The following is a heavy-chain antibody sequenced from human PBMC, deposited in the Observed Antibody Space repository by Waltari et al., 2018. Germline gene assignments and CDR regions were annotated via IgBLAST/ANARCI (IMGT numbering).Heavy chain of an antibody. D-gene: IGHD3-16*02. J-gene: IGHJ3*02. CDR3: AREYTFGGVIGDAFDI. CDR2: ITPIFGTA. CDR1: GGTFSSYA. V-gene: IGHV1-69*01. Sequence: QVQLVQSGAEVKKPGSSLKVSCKASGGTFSSYAISWVRQAPGQGLEWMGGITPIFGTANYAQKFQGRVTITADESTSTAYMGLSSLRSEDTAVYYCAREYTFGGVIGDAFDIWGQGTMVTVSS.